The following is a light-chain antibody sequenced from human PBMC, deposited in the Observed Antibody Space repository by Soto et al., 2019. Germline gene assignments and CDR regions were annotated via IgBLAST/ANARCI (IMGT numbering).Light chain of an antibody. CDR1: SSDVGGYNY. V-gene: IGLV2-14*01. J-gene: IGLJ1*01. CDR2: GVT. CDR3: SSYTSASTLLYL. Sequence: QSVLTQPASVSGSPGQSITISCTGTSSDVGGYNYVSRYQQHPGIAPKLLIYGVTNRPSGVSTRFSGSKSGNTASLTISGLQAEDEADYHCSSYTSASTLLYLFGTGTKVTVL.